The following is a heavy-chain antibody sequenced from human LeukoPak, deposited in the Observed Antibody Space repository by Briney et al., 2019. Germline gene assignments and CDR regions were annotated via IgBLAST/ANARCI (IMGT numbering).Heavy chain of an antibody. J-gene: IGHJ4*02. Sequence: ASVKVSCKASGYTFTSYAMNCVRQAPGHRVEWMGWINTNTGNPTYAQGFTGRFVFSLDTSVSTAYLQIISLKAEDTAVYFCARGVMEYGLCRGQGTLVTVSS. CDR1: GYTFTSYA. V-gene: IGHV7-4-1*02. D-gene: IGHD3-16*01. CDR3: ARGVMEYGLC. CDR2: INTNTGNP.